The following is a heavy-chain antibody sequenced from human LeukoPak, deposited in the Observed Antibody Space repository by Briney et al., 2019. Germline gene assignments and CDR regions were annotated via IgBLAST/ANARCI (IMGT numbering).Heavy chain of an antibody. Sequence: GGSRRLSWAASGFTFSTYSRNWVRKAPGKGLKGVSSISSSSSYIYYADSVKGRFTISRDNAKNSLYLQMNSLRAEDTAVYYCARVGLQLRPDYWGQGTLVTVSS. D-gene: IGHD5-24*01. V-gene: IGHV3-21*01. CDR2: ISSSSSYI. J-gene: IGHJ4*02. CDR1: GFTFSTYS. CDR3: ARVGLQLRPDY.